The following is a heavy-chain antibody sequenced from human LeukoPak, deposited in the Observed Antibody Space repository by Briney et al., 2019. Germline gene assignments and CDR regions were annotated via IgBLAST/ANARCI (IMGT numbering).Heavy chain of an antibody. D-gene: IGHD5-18*01. V-gene: IGHV1-18*01. Sequence: ASVKVSCKASGYTFTSYGISWVRQAPGQGLEWMGWISAYNGNTNYAQKLQGRVTMTTDTSTSTAYMELRSLRSDDTAVYYCARLPVDTAMVRDWYFDYWGQGTLVTVSS. J-gene: IGHJ4*02. CDR1: GYTFTSYG. CDR2: ISAYNGNT. CDR3: ARLPVDTAMVRDWYFDY.